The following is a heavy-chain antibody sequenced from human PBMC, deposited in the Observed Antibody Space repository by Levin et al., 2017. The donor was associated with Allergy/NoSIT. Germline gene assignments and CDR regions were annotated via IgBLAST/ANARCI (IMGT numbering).Heavy chain of an antibody. Sequence: SGESLKISCAASGFTFSSYWMHWVRQAPGKGLVWVSRIISDESSALYADSVKGRFTISRNNAKNTLSLQMNSLRVEDTAVYYCATGKVSAFEIWGQGTMVTVSS. CDR1: GFTFSSYW. J-gene: IGHJ3*02. CDR3: ATGKVSAFEI. V-gene: IGHV3-74*01. CDR2: IISDESSA.